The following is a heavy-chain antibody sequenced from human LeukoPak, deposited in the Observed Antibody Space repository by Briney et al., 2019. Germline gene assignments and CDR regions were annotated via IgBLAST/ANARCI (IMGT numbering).Heavy chain of an antibody. J-gene: IGHJ4*02. Sequence: GGSLRLSCAASGFTFSSYAMSWVRQAPGKGLEWVSAISGSGGSTYYADSVKGRFTISRDNSENTLYLQMNSLRAEDTAVYYCAKDRGRAAAGTPVSDYWGQGTLVTVSS. D-gene: IGHD6-13*01. V-gene: IGHV3-23*01. CDR2: ISGSGGST. CDR3: AKDRGRAAAGTPVSDY. CDR1: GFTFSSYA.